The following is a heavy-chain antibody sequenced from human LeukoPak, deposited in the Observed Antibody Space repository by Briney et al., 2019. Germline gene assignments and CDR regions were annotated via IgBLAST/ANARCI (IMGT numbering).Heavy chain of an antibody. CDR3: ARAHMTTVTLGDY. CDR2: INPNSGVT. V-gene: IGHV1-2*02. CDR1: GYTFTGYY. D-gene: IGHD4-11*01. Sequence: GASVKVSCXASGYTFTGYYIHWVRQAPGQGLAWMGWINPNSGVTNYAQKFQGRVTLTRDTPISTAYMEVSRLTSDDTAVYYCARAHMTTVTLGDYWGQGTLVTVSS. J-gene: IGHJ4*02.